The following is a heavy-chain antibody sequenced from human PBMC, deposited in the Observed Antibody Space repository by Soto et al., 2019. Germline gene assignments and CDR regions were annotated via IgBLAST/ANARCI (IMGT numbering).Heavy chain of an antibody. CDR1: GFTFSSYA. Sequence: PGVSLIISCAASGFTFSSYAMSWVRQAPGKGLEWVSAISGSGGSTYYADSVKGRFTISRDNSKNTLYLQMNSLRAEDTAVYYCANLRGYSSPRGQGTLVTVSS. CDR2: ISGSGGST. V-gene: IGHV3-23*01. CDR3: ANLRGYSSP. J-gene: IGHJ4*02. D-gene: IGHD6-13*01.